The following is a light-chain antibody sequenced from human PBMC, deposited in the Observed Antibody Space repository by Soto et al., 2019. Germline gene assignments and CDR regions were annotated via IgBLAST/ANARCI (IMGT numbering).Light chain of an antibody. J-gene: IGKJ1*01. CDR2: KAS. CDR3: HQYSRYPWT. V-gene: IGKV1-5*03. CDR1: QSVGSW. Sequence: QMTQSPSTLSASEGDRVTITCWASQSVGSWLAWHQQKPGRAPKVLVYKASNLKDGVPSRFSGSGSGTEFTLTISSLQPDDVATYFCHQYSRYPWTFGQGTKVEIK.